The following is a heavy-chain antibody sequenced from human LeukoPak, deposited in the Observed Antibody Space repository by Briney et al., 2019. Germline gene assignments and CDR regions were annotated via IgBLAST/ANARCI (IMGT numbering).Heavy chain of an antibody. V-gene: IGHV4-4*07. D-gene: IGHD2-8*01. Sequence: ASETLSLTCTVSGGSISSYYWSWIRQPAGKGLEWIGRIYTSGSTNYNPPLKSRVTMSVDTSKNQFSLKLSSVTAADTAVYYCAREVYCTNGVCSVYFDYWGQGTLVTVSS. J-gene: IGHJ4*02. CDR3: AREVYCTNGVCSVYFDY. CDR1: GGSISSYY. CDR2: IYTSGST.